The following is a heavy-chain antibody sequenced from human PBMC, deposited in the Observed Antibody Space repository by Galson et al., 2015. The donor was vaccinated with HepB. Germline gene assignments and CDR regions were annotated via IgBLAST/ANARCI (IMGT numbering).Heavy chain of an antibody. V-gene: IGHV4-39*07. D-gene: IGHD3-16*02. CDR2: IYYSGST. CDR1: GGSISSSSYY. J-gene: IGHJ6*02. Sequence: LSLTCTVSGGSISSSSYYWGWIRQPPGKGLEWIGSIYYSGSTYYNPSLKSRVTISVDTSKNQFSLKLSSVTAANTAVYYCARDPDYDYVWGSYRPRLGYGMDVWGQGTTVTVSS. CDR3: ARDPDYDYVWGSYRPRLGYGMDV.